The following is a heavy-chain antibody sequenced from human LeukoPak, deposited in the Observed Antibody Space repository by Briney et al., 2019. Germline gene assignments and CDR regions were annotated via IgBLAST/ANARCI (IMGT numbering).Heavy chain of an antibody. Sequence: GGSLRLSCAASGFTFNDFAMMWVRQAPGRGLEWVSAIRASGGLRFYADSVKGRFTISRDNSKNTLYLQMNSLRAADTAVYYCARDPNGDYIGAFDMCGQGTKVTVSS. J-gene: IGHJ3*02. CDR3: ARDPNGDYIGAFDM. V-gene: IGHV3-23*01. CDR2: IRASGGLR. CDR1: GFTFNDFA. D-gene: IGHD4-17*01.